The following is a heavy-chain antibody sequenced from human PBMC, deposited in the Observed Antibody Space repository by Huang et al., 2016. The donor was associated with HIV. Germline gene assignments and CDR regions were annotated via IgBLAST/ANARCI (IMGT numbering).Heavy chain of an antibody. CDR1: GFSFSAYW. Sequence: EVHLVESGGDLVQPGGSLRLYCVASGFSFSAYWRSWVRQAPGKGREWVAKIKQDGSEKNYVDSVKGRFNISRDNAKNSVYLQLTSLRAEDTAVYYCARGGIYYDVLTGRHYYYNGLDVWGQGTTVTVSS. CDR2: IKQDGSEK. V-gene: IGHV3-7*01. J-gene: IGHJ6*02. D-gene: IGHD3-9*01. CDR3: ARGGIYYDVLTGRHYYYNGLDV.